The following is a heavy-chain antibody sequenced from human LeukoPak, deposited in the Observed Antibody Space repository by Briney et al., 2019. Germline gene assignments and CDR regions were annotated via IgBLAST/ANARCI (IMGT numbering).Heavy chain of an antibody. CDR3: ARLSRRATYYYYYMDV. CDR1: GGSISSYY. D-gene: IGHD5-12*01. Sequence: SETLSLTCTVSGGSISSYYWSWIRQPPGKGLEWIGYIYYSGSTNYNPSLKSRVTISVDTSKNQFSLKLSSVTAADTAVYYCARLSRRATYYYYYMDVWGKGTTVTVSS. V-gene: IGHV4-59*12. CDR2: IYYSGST. J-gene: IGHJ6*03.